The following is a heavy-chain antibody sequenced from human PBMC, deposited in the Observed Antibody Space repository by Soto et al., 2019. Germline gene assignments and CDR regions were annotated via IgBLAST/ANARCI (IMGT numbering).Heavy chain of an antibody. J-gene: IGHJ4*02. Sequence: EVQLVESGGGLVKPGESLRLSCVASGFTFKYYIMNWVRQAPGKGLEWVSSIGGTDTFTYYADSVKGRFSISRDNAKSSLFLQMNSLRADDTAVYFRVREGSLLRLTRWGQGTLVNVSS. CDR1: GFTFKYYI. CDR3: VREGSLLRLTR. D-gene: IGHD3-10*01. V-gene: IGHV3-21*01. CDR2: IGGTDTFT.